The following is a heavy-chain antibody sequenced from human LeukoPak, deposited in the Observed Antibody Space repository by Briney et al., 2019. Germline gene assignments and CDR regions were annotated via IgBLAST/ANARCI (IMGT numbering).Heavy chain of an antibody. CDR3: ARTPPGPDYRC. CDR2: IYHGGST. V-gene: IGHV4-39*07. CDR1: GGSIRTSNYY. D-gene: IGHD1-14*01. J-gene: IGHJ4*02. Sequence: SETLSLICTVSGGSIRTSNYYWGWIRQPPGKGLELIGNIYHGGSTYYTPSLRSRVTMSVDTSKNQFSLKLNSVTVADTAVFYCARTPPGPDYRCWGQGILVTVSS.